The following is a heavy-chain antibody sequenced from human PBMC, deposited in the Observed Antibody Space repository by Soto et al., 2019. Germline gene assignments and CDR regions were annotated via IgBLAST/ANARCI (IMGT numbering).Heavy chain of an antibody. D-gene: IGHD3-10*01. CDR3: AKVSSDRGYYYFAMDV. J-gene: IGHJ6*02. V-gene: IGHV3-30*18. CDR2: ISHGGNEK. Sequence: VQLLESRGGVVQPGRSLRLSCAASGFIFSSYAMHWVRQAPGKGLEWVAVISHGGNEKYYADSVEGRFTISRDNSKNMVYLQMNGLRPEDTALYYCAKVSSDRGYYYFAMDVLGQGTTVTVSS. CDR1: GFIFSSYA.